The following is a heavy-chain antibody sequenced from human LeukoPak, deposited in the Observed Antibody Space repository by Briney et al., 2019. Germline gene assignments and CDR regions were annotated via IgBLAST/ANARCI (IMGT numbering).Heavy chain of an antibody. Sequence: GGSLRLSCTASGFAFDGHGMSWVRQVPGKGLEWVSGINWSGGSTGYADPLRGRFTISRDNAKNSLYLQMNSLRAEDTAVYYCVRDGQYSGSYNWFDPWGREPWSPPPQ. CDR1: GFAFDGHG. J-gene: IGHJ5*02. D-gene: IGHD1-26*01. CDR2: INWSGGST. V-gene: IGHV3-20*04. CDR3: VRDGQYSGSYNWFDP.